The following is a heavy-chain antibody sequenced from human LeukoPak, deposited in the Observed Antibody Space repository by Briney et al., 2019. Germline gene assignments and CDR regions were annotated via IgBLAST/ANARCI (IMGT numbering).Heavy chain of an antibody. CDR1: GFTFSSYA. CDR3: AREYGSGSSSPFDY. D-gene: IGHD3-10*01. V-gene: IGHV3-23*01. CDR2: ISGSGGTT. J-gene: IGHJ4*02. Sequence: GGSLRLSCAASGFTFSSYAMNWVRQAPGKGLEWVSAISGSGGTTDYADSVKGRFTISRDSSKNTLFLQMNGLRAEDTAVYYCAREYGSGSSSPFDYWGQGTLVTVSS.